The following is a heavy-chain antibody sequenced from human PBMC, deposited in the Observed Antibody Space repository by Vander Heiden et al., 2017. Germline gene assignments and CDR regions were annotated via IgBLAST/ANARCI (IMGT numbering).Heavy chain of an antibody. CDR3: AKDIVVVPAAIRGYYFDY. D-gene: IGHD2-2*02. CDR2: ISGSGGST. V-gene: IGHV3-23*01. CDR1: GFTFSSYA. Sequence: EVHLLESGRGLVQPGGSLRLSCAASGFTFSSYAMSWVRQAPGKGLGWVSAISGSGGSTYYADSVKGRFTISRDNSKNTLYLQMNSLRAEDTAVYYCAKDIVVVPAAIRGYYFDYWGQGTLVTVSS. J-gene: IGHJ4*02.